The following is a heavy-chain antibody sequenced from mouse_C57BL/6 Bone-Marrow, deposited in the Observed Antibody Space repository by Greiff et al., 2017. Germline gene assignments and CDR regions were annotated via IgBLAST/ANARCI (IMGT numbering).Heavy chain of an antibody. CDR3: ARSHYYGSSPYYFDY. CDR1: GYTFTDHT. Sequence: QVQLQQSDAELVKPGASVKISCKVSGYTFTDHTIHWMKQRPEQGLAWIGYIYPRDGSTKYNEKFKGKATLTADKSSSTAYMQLNSLTSEDSAVYFCARSHYYGSSPYYFDYWGQGTTLTVSS. D-gene: IGHD1-1*01. J-gene: IGHJ2*01. V-gene: IGHV1-78*01. CDR2: IYPRDGST.